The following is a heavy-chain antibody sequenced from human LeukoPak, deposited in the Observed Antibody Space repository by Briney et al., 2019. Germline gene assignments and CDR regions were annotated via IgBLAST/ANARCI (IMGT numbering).Heavy chain of an antibody. V-gene: IGHV4-30-2*01. CDR3: ASNVVVVPAASRAPFDP. CDR1: GGSISSGGYY. J-gene: IGHJ5*02. Sequence: SETLSLTCTVSGGSISSGGYYWSWIRQPPGEGLEWIGYIYHSGSTYYNPSLKSRVTISVDRSKNQFSLKLSSVTAADTAVYYCASNVVVVPAASRAPFDPWGQGTLVTVSS. D-gene: IGHD2-2*01. CDR2: IYHSGST.